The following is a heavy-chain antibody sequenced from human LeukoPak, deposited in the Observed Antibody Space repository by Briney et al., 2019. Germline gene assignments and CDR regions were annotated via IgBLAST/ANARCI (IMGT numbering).Heavy chain of an antibody. CDR3: ARDEVAVSFAYYDFWSGYRNWFGP. CDR1: GFTFSSYS. D-gene: IGHD3-3*01. CDR2: ISSSSSYI. V-gene: IGHV3-21*01. J-gene: IGHJ5*02. Sequence: GGSLRLPCAASGFTFSSYSMNWVRQAPGKGLEWVSSISSSSSYIYYADSVKGRFTISIDNAKNSLYLQTNSLIARKTSWYYWARDEVAVSFAYYDFWSGYRNWFGPWGQGTLVTVSS.